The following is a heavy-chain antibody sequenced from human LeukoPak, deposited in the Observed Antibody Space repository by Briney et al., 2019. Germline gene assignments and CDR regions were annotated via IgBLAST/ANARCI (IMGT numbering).Heavy chain of an antibody. CDR2: ISYDGSNK. D-gene: IGHD3-22*01. J-gene: IGHJ4*02. CDR1: GFTFSSYA. Sequence: TGGSLRLSCAASGFTFSSYAMHWVRQAPGKGLEWVAVISYDGSNKYYADSVKGRFTISRDNSKNTLYLQMNSLRAEDTAVYYCAKHHSGYYFVSGAYFDYWGQGTLVTVSS. V-gene: IGHV3-30*04. CDR3: AKHHSGYYFVSGAYFDY.